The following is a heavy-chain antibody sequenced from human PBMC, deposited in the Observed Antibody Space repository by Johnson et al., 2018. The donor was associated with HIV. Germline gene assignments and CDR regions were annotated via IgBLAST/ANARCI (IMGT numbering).Heavy chain of an antibody. J-gene: IGHJ3*02. V-gene: IGHV3-33*06. CDR2: IWYDGSNK. CDR1: GFSFSSYG. D-gene: IGHD2-2*01. CDR3: AKGECSSTNCYWGIDAFDI. Sequence: VQLVESGGGVVQPGGSLRVSCAASGFSFSSYGMHWVRQAPGKGLEWVAVIWYDGSNKYYADSVKGRFTISRDNSKNMLYLQRNRLRVEDTAVYYCAKGECSSTNCYWGIDAFDIWGQGTMVTVS.